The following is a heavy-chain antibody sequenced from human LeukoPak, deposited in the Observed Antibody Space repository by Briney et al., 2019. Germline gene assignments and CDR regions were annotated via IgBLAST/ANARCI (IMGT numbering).Heavy chain of an antibody. D-gene: IGHD3-3*01. V-gene: IGHV1-69*06. Sequence: GASVKVSCKASGGTFSSYAISWVRQAPGQGLEWMGGIIPIFGTANYAQKFQGRVTITADKSTSTAYMELSSLRSEDTAVYYCARVPYDFWSGYYSLYYYYMDVWGKGTTVTVSS. J-gene: IGHJ6*03. CDR3: ARVPYDFWSGYYSLYYYYMDV. CDR1: GGTFSSYA. CDR2: IIPIFGTA.